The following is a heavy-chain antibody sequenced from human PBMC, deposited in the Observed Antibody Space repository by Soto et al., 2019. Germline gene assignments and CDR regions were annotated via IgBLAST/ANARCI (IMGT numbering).Heavy chain of an antibody. J-gene: IGHJ6*02. CDR3: ARDMGQYYYGSGNYYYYGMDV. Sequence: QVQLVQSGAEVKKPGSSVKVSCKASGGTFSSHAISWVRQAPGQGLEWMGGIIPIFGTANYAQKFQGRVTITADESTSTAYMELSSLRSEDTAVYYCARDMGQYYYGSGNYYYYGMDVWGQGTTVTVSS. CDR1: GGTFSSHA. V-gene: IGHV1-69*01. D-gene: IGHD3-10*01. CDR2: IIPIFGTA.